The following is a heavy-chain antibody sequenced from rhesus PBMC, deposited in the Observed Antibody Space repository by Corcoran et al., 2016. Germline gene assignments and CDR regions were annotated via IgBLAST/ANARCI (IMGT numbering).Heavy chain of an antibody. CDR3: AAPYDF. CDR2: INGNSGRP. D-gene: IGHD4-11*01. J-gene: IGHJ3*01. CDR1: GASISNYW. Sequence: QVQLQESGPGVVKPSETLSLTCAVSGASISNYWWGWIRQTPGKGLEWIGEINGNSGRPYYNPSLESRVTISRAASKNQFSLKLNSVTAADTAVYYCAAPYDFWGQGLRVTVSS. V-gene: IGHV4-80*01.